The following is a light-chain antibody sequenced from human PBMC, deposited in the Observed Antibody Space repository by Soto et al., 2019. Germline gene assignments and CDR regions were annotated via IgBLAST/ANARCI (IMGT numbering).Light chain of an antibody. V-gene: IGKV3-20*01. CDR1: QSVSSSY. Sequence: IVLTQSPGTLSLSPGERATLSCRASQSVSSSYLAWYQQKPGQAPRLLIYGASSRATGIPDRFSGSGSGTDFTLTISRLEPEDFAVYYCQQYGRSPSTFGGGTKVEIK. CDR2: GAS. CDR3: QQYGRSPST. J-gene: IGKJ4*01.